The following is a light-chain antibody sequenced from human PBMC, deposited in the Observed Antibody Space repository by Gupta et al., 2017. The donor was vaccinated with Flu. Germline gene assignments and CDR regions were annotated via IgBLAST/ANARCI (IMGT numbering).Light chain of an antibody. J-gene: IGKJ2*03. CDR2: KAS. CDR1: QSISSW. CDR3: QQDDSYSG. V-gene: IGKV1-5*03. Sequence: DIQMTQSPSTLSASVGDRVTITCRASQSISSWLAWYQQKPGKAPKLLIYKASSLESGVPSRFSGSGSGTEFTLTISRLQPDDFATYYCQQDDSYSGSGQGTKLEIK.